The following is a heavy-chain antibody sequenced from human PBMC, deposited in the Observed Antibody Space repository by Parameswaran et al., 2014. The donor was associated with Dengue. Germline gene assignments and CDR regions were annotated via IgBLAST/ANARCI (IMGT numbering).Heavy chain of an antibody. J-gene: IGHJ6*02. CDR2: IYYSGST. CDR3: ARPRLYYYYGMDV. V-gene: IGHV4-31*02. Sequence: RWIRQPPGKGLEWIGYIYYSGSTYYNPSLKSRVTISVDTSKNQFSLKLSSVTAADTAVYYCARPRLYYYYGMDVWGQGTTVTVSS.